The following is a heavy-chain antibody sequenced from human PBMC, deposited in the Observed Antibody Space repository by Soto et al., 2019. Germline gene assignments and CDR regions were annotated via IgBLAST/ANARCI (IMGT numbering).Heavy chain of an antibody. CDR3: ARGYSSSPCLLLPQAD. CDR1: GFTFSSYG. D-gene: IGHD6-6*01. J-gene: IGHJ4*02. Sequence: PGGSLRLSCAASGFTFSSYGMHWVRQAPGKGLEWVAVIWYDGSNKYYADSVKGRFTISRDNSKNTLYLQMNSLRAEDTAVYYCARGYSSSPCLLLPQADWGQGTLVTVSS. V-gene: IGHV3-33*01. CDR2: IWYDGSNK.